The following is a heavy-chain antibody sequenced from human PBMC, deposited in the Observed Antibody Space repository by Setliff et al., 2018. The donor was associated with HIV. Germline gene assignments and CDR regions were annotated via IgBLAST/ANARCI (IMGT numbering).Heavy chain of an antibody. D-gene: IGHD4-17*01. Sequence: ASVKVSCKASGGTFSSYGITWVRQAPGQGLEWMGWINTHTGNTNSAQRFQGRVTMTTDTSTSTAYMELRSLRSDDTAVYYCARSTTADWGQGTMVTVSS. CDR3: ARSTTAD. CDR1: GGTFSSYG. V-gene: IGHV1-18*01. CDR2: INTHTGNT. J-gene: IGHJ4*02.